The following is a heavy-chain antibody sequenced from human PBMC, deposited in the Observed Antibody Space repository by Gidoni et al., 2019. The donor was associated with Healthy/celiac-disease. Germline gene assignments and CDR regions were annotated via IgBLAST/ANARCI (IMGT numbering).Heavy chain of an antibody. J-gene: IGHJ3*02. V-gene: IGHV3-21*01. CDR1: GFTFSRYS. D-gene: IGHD6-19*01. CDR3: ARFAVAGDDAFDI. CDR2: ISSSSSYI. Sequence: EVQLVESGGGLVKPGGSLRLSCAASGFTFSRYSMNWVRQAPGKGLEWVSSISSSSSYIYYADSVKGRFTISRDNAKNSLYLQMNSLRAEDTAVYYCARFAVAGDDAFDIWGQGTMVTVSS.